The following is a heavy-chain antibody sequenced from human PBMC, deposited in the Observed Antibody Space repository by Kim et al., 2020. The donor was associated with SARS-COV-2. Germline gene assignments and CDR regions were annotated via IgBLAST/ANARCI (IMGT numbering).Heavy chain of an antibody. V-gene: IGHV1-46*01. CDR3: ASPTRDYGDYGGLDY. J-gene: IGHJ4*02. Sequence: QKFQGRVTTTRDTSTSTVYMELSSLRSEDTAVYYCASPTRDYGDYGGLDYWGQGTLVTVSS. D-gene: IGHD4-17*01.